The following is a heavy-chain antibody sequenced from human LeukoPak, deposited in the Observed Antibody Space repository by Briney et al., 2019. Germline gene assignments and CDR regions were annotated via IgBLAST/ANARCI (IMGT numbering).Heavy chain of an antibody. J-gene: IGHJ4*02. D-gene: IGHD6-19*01. Sequence: GSLRLSCAASGFTFSSYAMHGVRQAPGKGLEWVAVISYDGSNKYYADPVKGRFTISRDNSKNTLYLQMNSLRAEDTAVYYCARGGGWRRTMYYFDYWGQGTLVTVSS. CDR1: GFTFSSYA. V-gene: IGHV3-30-3*01. CDR3: ARGGGWRRTMYYFDY. CDR2: ISYDGSNK.